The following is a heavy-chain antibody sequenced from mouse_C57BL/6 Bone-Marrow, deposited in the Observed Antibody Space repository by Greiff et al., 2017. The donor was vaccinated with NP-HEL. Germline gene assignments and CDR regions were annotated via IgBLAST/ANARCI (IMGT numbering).Heavy chain of an antibody. Sequence: DVKLVESGGGLVKPGGSLKLSCAASGFTFSSYAMSWVRQTPEKRLEWVATISDGGSYTYYPDNVKGRFTISRDNAKNNLYLQMSHLKSEDTAMYYCARGNYEVNCDYWGQGTTLTVSS. D-gene: IGHD2-1*01. J-gene: IGHJ2*01. V-gene: IGHV5-4*03. CDR2: ISDGGSYT. CDR1: GFTFSSYA. CDR3: ARGNYEVNCDY.